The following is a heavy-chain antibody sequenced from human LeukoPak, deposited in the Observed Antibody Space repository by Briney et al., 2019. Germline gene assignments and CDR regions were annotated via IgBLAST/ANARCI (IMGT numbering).Heavy chain of an antibody. CDR2: IGPTGSDI. J-gene: IGHJ4*02. CDR1: GLTCSTSD. D-gene: IGHD1-14*01. V-gene: IGHV3-21*06. CDR3: ATETNGRHYDY. Sequence: PGGSLRLXCTASGLTCSTSDFNWVRQAPGKGLEWVASIGPTGSDIYHADSIKGRFTISRDNANNFLYLQMNSLRAEDTAVYYCATETNGRHYDYWGQGTLLTVSS.